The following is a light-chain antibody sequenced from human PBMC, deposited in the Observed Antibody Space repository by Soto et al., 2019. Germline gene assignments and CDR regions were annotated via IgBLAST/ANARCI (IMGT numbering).Light chain of an antibody. CDR1: QSVSSN. CDR3: QQFHTYPFG. Sequence: EIVMRQSPATLSLSPGERATLSCTASQSVSSNLAWYQQTNGQAPRLLIYGASTRDTGIPARFRGSGSGTEFTLTISRLQPDDFETYNCQQFHTYPFGFGQGTRLEIK. J-gene: IGKJ5*01. V-gene: IGKV3-15*01. CDR2: GAS.